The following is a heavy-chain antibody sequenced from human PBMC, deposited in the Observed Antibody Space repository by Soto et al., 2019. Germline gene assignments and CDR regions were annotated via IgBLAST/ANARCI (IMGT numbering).Heavy chain of an antibody. CDR1: GGSISSGGYY. J-gene: IGHJ6*02. V-gene: IGHV4-31*03. CDR3: ARDLYYYDSSGYQAPYYYHGMDV. D-gene: IGHD3-22*01. CDR2: IYYSGST. Sequence: SETLSLTCTVSGGSISSGGYYWSWIRQHPGKGLEWIGYIYYSGSTYYNPSLKSRVTISVDTSKNQFSLKLSSVTAADTAVYYCARDLYYYDSSGYQAPYYYHGMDVWGQGTTVTVSS.